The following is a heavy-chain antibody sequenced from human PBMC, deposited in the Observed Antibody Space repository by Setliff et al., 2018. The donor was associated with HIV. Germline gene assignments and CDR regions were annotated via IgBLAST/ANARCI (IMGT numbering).Heavy chain of an antibody. J-gene: IGHJ4*02. CDR2: VNRGRRT. CDR3: AREIPYSYGGRGHPL. Sequence: SETLSLTCALYGGSFSDYYWSWIRQPPGMGLEWIGEVNRGRRTNYNSSLKSRVTISIDTSRNQFSLTVSSVIAADTAVYYCAREIPYSYGGRGHPLWGQGTLVTVS. CDR1: GGSFSDYY. D-gene: IGHD3-22*01. V-gene: IGHV4-34*01.